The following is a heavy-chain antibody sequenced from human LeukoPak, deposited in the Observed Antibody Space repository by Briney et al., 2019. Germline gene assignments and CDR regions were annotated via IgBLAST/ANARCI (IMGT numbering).Heavy chain of an antibody. D-gene: IGHD2-2*01. J-gene: IGHJ6*04. CDR1: GGTFSSYA. V-gene: IGHV1-69*13. CDR2: IIPIFGTA. Sequence: ASVTVSCTASGGTFSSYAISWVRQAPGQGLEWMGGIIPIFGTANYAQKFQGRVTITADESTSTAYMELSSLRSEDTAVYYCATTATPLVVPAAPYYYYGMDVWGKGTTVTVSS. CDR3: ATTATPLVVPAAPYYYYGMDV.